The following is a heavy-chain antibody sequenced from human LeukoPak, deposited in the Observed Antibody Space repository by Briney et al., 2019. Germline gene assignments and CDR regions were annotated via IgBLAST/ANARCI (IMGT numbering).Heavy chain of an antibody. Sequence: PGGSLRLSCAASGFTFRGAWMTWVRQAPGKGLEWVGRIRSRADGGTAEYATAVEGRFTISRDDSTNTLYLQMNSLRAEDTAVYYCAKDPRGDILTGSFDYWGQGTLVTVSS. D-gene: IGHD3-9*01. CDR1: GFTFRGAW. CDR3: AKDPRGDILTGSFDY. J-gene: IGHJ4*02. CDR2: IRSRADGGTA. V-gene: IGHV3-15*01.